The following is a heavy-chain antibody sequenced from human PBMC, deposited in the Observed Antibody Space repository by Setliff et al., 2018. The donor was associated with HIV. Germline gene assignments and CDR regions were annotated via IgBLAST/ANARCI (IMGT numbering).Heavy chain of an antibody. J-gene: IGHJ4*02. D-gene: IGHD3-16*01. Sequence: GGSLRLSCAASGFTFSNAWMSWVRQAPGKGLEWVGRIKSKTGGGTADYAAPVKGRFTISRDDSKSTVYLQMKSLRVEDTAVYYCAKGGQLMEHDYWGQGTLVTVSS. CDR1: GFTFSNAW. CDR3: AKGGQLMEHDY. CDR2: IKSKTGGGTA. V-gene: IGHV3-15*01.